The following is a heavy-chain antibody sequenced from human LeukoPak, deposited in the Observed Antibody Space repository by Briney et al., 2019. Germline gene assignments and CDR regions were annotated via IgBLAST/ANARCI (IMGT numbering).Heavy chain of an antibody. CDR2: IKQDGGDK. Sequence: GGSLRLSCAASGFTISSYWMSWVRQAPGKGLEWVANIKQDGGDKYYVDSVKGRFTISRDNAKNSLYLQMNGLRAEDTAAYYCARVAYSASHFDFWGQGTRVTVSS. D-gene: IGHD1-26*01. J-gene: IGHJ4*02. CDR1: GFTISSYW. V-gene: IGHV3-7*05. CDR3: ARVAYSASHFDF.